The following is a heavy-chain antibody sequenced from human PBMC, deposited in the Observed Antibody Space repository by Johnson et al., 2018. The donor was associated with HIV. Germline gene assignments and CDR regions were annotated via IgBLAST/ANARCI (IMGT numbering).Heavy chain of an antibody. V-gene: IGHV3-23*04. J-gene: IGHJ3*02. CDR1: GITFSDYY. Sequence: VQLVESGGGLIQPGGSLRLSCAASGITFSDYYMSWIRQAPGKGLEWVSAISGSGGSTYYADSVKGRFTISRDNSKNTLYLQMNSLRAEDAAVYYCARGEDGVDAFDIWGQGTMVTVSS. CDR3: ARGEDGVDAFDI. D-gene: IGHD4-17*01. CDR2: ISGSGGST.